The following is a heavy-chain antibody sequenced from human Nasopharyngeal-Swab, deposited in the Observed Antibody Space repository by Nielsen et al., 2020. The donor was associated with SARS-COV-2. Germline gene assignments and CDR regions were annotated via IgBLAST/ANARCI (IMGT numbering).Heavy chain of an antibody. Sequence: ASVKVSCKASGYTFTSYAIHWVRQAPGQRLEWMGWINAGNDNTEYSQKFQGRVTITRDTSASTAYMELSSLRSEDTAVYYCARAHYDIFTTYWYSFDYWGQGTLVTVSS. V-gene: IGHV1-3*01. CDR3: ARAHYDIFTTYWYSFDY. CDR2: INAGNDNT. D-gene: IGHD3-9*01. CDR1: GYTFTSYA. J-gene: IGHJ4*02.